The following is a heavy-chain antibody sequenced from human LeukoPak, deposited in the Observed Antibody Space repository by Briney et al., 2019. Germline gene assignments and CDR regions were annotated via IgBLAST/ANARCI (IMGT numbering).Heavy chain of an antibody. CDR1: GYTFTSYD. CDR2: MNPNSGNT. V-gene: IGHV1-8*01. Sequence: ASVKVSCKASGYTFTSYDINWVRQATGQGLEWMGWMNPNSGNTGYARKFQGRVTMTRNTSIRTAYMELSSLRSEDTAVYYCARQAVAGTGFDYWGQGTLVTVSS. J-gene: IGHJ4*02. CDR3: ARQAVAGTGFDY. D-gene: IGHD6-19*01.